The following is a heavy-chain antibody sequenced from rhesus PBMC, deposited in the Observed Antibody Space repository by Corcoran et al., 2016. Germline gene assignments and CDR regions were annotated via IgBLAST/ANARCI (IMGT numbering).Heavy chain of an antibody. D-gene: IGHD3S6*01. J-gene: IGHJ4*01. CDR3: TRAKTHDY. Sequence: EVQLVESGGGLVQPGGSLRLSCAASGSTFSNYWMSWVRQAPGKGLEWVGFIKNKDDGGTAAYAESVKGRFTISRDDSKNTLYLQMNSLKTEDTAVYYCTRAKTHDYWGQGVLVTVSS. CDR2: IKNKDDGGTA. CDR1: GSTFSNYW. V-gene: IGHV3S11*01.